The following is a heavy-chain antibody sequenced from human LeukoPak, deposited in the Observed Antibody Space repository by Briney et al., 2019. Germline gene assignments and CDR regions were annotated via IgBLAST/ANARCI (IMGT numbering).Heavy chain of an antibody. D-gene: IGHD5-18*01. V-gene: IGHV3-7*01. CDR1: GFTFSSYW. CDR2: IKQDGSEK. Sequence: GGSLRLSCAASGFTFSSYWMSWVRQAPGKGLEWVANIKQDGSEKYYVDSVKGRFTISRDNAKNSLYLQMNSLRAEDTAVYYCARVQGKIQLWSHLTGHFDYWGQGTLVTVSS. J-gene: IGHJ4*02. CDR3: ARVQGKIQLWSHLTGHFDY.